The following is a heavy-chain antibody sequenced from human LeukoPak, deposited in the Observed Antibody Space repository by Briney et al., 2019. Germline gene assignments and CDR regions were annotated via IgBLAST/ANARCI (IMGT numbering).Heavy chain of an antibody. CDR1: GFTFGDYA. V-gene: IGHV3-49*04. Sequence: GGSLRLSCTASGFTFGDYAMSWVRQAPGKGLEWVGFIRSKAYGGTTEHAASVKGRFTISRDDSKSIAYLQMNSLKTEDTAVYYCTRDQTAKGNFDWGQGTLVTVSS. J-gene: IGHJ4*02. D-gene: IGHD1-7*01. CDR2: IRSKAYGGTT. CDR3: TRDQTAKGNFD.